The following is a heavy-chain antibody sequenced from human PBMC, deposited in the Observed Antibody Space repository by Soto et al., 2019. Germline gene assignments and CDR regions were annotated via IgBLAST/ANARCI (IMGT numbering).Heavy chain of an antibody. J-gene: IGHJ6*03. D-gene: IGHD4-4*01. CDR3: AKADSNYAGRFSYYYMDV. CDR2: ISGYNGNT. V-gene: IGHV1-18*01. Sequence: QVQLVQSGTEVKKPGASVKVSCKASGYTFTSYGISWVRQAPGQGPEWMGWISGYNGNTHYPQKFQGKVTMTTDTSTRTAYMELRSLRSDDTAVYYCAKADSNYAGRFSYYYMDVWGNGTLVTVSS. CDR1: GYTFTSYG.